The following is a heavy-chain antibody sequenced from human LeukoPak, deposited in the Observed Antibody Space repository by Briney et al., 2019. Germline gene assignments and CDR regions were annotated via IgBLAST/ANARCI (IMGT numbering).Heavy chain of an antibody. D-gene: IGHD2-2*01. Sequence: ASVKVSCKASGYTFTSYAMHWVRQAPGQRPEWMGWINAGNGNTKYSQKFQGRVTITRDTSASTAYMELSSLRPEDTVVYYCARVQSAYCSSSSCYGGYFDYWGQGTLVSVSS. V-gene: IGHV1-3*01. CDR3: ARVQSAYCSSSSCYGGYFDY. CDR2: INAGNGNT. J-gene: IGHJ4*02. CDR1: GYTFTSYA.